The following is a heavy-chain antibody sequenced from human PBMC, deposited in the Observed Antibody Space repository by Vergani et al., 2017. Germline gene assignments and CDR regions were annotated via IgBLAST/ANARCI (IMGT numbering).Heavy chain of an antibody. CDR1: GYTFTSYA. J-gene: IGHJ3*02. V-gene: IGHV1-3*01. CDR2: INAGNGNT. Sequence: QVQLVQSGAEVKKPGASVKVSCKASGYTFTSYAMHWVRQAPGQRLEWMGWINAGNGNTKYSQKFPGRVTITRDTSASTAYMELSSLRSEDTAVYYCARDLIAVADNDAFDIWGQGTMVTVSS. D-gene: IGHD6-19*01. CDR3: ARDLIAVADNDAFDI.